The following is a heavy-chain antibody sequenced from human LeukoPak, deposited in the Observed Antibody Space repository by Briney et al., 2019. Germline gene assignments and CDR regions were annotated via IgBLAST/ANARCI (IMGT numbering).Heavy chain of an antibody. CDR1: GFTFSSYA. V-gene: IGHV3-30*04. CDR3: ARGAYSRGWTTFDY. CDR2: ISYNGSDK. J-gene: IGHJ4*02. Sequence: GRSLRLSCAASGFTFSSYAMHWVRQAPGKGLVWVALISYNGSDKYYIDSVKGRFTISRDNSKNTLYVQMNSLRAEDTAAYYCARGAYSRGWTTFDYWGQGILVTVSS. D-gene: IGHD6-19*01.